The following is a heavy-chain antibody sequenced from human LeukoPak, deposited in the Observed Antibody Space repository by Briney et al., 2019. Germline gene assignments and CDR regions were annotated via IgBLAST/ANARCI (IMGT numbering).Heavy chain of an antibody. CDR1: GFTFDDYA. D-gene: IGHD3-10*01. CDR3: ASAGGD. Sequence: GRSLRLSCAASGFTFDDYAMHWVRQAPGQGLEWVSGISWNSGSIGYADSVKGRFTISRDNAKNSLYLQMNSLRAEDTALYYCASAGGDWGQGTLVTVSS. CDR2: ISWNSGSI. V-gene: IGHV3-9*01. J-gene: IGHJ4*02.